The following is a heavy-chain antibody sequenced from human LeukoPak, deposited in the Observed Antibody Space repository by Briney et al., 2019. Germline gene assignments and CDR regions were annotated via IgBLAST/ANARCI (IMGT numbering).Heavy chain of an antibody. CDR1: GFTCSNCW. Sequence: PGGPLILSCASPGFTCSNCWIHWLREPPGRGLVWAARFNGDGSSTSYADSVKGRFTISRDNAKNTLYLQMNSLRAEDTAVYYCARAGNYYYYYMDVWGKGTTVTVSS. D-gene: IGHD1-26*01. CDR2: FNGDGSST. J-gene: IGHJ6*03. CDR3: ARAGNYYYYYMDV. V-gene: IGHV3-74*01.